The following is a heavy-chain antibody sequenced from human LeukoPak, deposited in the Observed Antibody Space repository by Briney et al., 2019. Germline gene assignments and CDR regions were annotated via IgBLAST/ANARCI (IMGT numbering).Heavy chain of an antibody. Sequence: PGGSLRLSCAASGLTVSSNYIWVRQAPGKGLEWVSVIYSGGSTYYADSVKGRFTISRDNSKNTLYLQMNSLRTEDTAVYYCARVLPLEPEYLDYWGQGTLVTVSS. V-gene: IGHV3-53*01. J-gene: IGHJ4*02. CDR1: GLTVSSNY. D-gene: IGHD1-14*01. CDR2: IYSGGST. CDR3: ARVLPLEPEYLDY.